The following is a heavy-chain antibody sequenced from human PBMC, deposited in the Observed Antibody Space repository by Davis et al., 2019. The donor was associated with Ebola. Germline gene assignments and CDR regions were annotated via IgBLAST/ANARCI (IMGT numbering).Heavy chain of an antibody. CDR3: ARAQFPTTSDH. CDR1: GYTFTSYG. V-gene: IGHV1-18*04. D-gene: IGHD1-1*01. J-gene: IGHJ4*02. CDR2: INPHNGNT. Sequence: ASVKVSCKASGYTFTSYGITWVRQAPGQGLEWMGWINPHNGNTNYAQNVQGRVTMTTDASTSTAYMEVGILRSDDTAVYYCARAQFPTTSDHWGQGTLVTVSS.